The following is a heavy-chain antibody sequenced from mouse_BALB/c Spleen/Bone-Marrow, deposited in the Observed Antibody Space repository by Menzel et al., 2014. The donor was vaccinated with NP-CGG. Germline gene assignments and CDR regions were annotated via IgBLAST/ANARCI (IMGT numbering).Heavy chain of an antibody. Sequence: EVQLVESGTVLARPGASVKMSCKASGYTFTSYWMHWVKRRPGQGLEWIGAIYPGNSDTSYNQKFKGKAKLTAVTSTSTAYMELSSLTNEDSAVYYCTRAMITRAWFAYWGQGTLVTVSA. J-gene: IGHJ3*01. CDR2: IYPGNSDT. V-gene: IGHV1-5*01. CDR3: TRAMITRAWFAY. D-gene: IGHD2-4*01. CDR1: GYTFTSYW.